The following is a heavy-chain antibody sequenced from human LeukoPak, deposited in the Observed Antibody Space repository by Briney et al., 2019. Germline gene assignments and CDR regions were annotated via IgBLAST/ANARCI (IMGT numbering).Heavy chain of an antibody. Sequence: GGSLRLSCAASGFSFSNYGIHWVRQAPGKGLEWVAVISFYGNSEYYADSVKGRFTVSRDNSKSTLYLQMNSLSAEDTAVYYCAKEENMAASGYYFDSWGQGTLVTVSS. CDR3: AKEENMAASGYYFDS. J-gene: IGHJ4*02. CDR2: ISFYGNSE. V-gene: IGHV3-30*18. D-gene: IGHD6-13*01. CDR1: GFSFSNYG.